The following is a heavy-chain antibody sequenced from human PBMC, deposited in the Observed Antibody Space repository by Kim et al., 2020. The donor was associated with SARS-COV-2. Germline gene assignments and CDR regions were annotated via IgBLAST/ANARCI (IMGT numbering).Heavy chain of an antibody. V-gene: IGHV3-23*03. J-gene: IGHJ6*02. Sequence: GGSLRLSCAASGFTFSSYAMSWVRQAPGKGLEWVSVIYSGGSSTYYADSVKGRFTISRDNSKNTLYLQMNSLRAEDTAVYYCAKGERLWFGLMGGNYYYGMDVWGQGTTVTVSS. CDR1: GFTFSSYA. CDR2: IYSGGSST. D-gene: IGHD3-10*01. CDR3: AKGERLWFGLMGGNYYYGMDV.